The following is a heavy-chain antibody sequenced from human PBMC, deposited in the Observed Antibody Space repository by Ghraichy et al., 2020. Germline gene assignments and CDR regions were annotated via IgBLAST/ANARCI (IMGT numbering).Heavy chain of an antibody. CDR2: INDSGST. Sequence: SETLSLTCAVYSGSFSGYYWSWIRQSPGKGLEWIGDINDSGSTKYNPSLKSRVTISVDTSKNQFSLKVNSVTAADTAVYYCARGPHTGVADPGYWGQGTLVTVSS. V-gene: IGHV4-34*01. CDR3: ARGPHTGVADPGY. J-gene: IGHJ4*02. CDR1: SGSFSGYY. D-gene: IGHD2-15*01.